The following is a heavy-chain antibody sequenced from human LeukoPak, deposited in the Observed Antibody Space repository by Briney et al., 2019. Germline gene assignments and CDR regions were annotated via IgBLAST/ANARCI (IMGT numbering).Heavy chain of an antibody. CDR1: VYTFTSYG. Sequence: ASVKVFCKASVYTFTSYGISWVRQAPGQGLEGMGWINAYNGNTNYAQKLQGRVTMTTDTSTSTAYMELRSLRADDTAVYYCAREVPYDSSRYYQPFDYWGQGTLVTVSS. V-gene: IGHV1-18*01. D-gene: IGHD3-22*01. J-gene: IGHJ4*02. CDR3: AREVPYDSSRYYQPFDY. CDR2: INAYNGNT.